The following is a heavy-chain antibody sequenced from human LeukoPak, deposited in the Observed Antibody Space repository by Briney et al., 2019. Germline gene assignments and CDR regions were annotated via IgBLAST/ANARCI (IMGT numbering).Heavy chain of an antibody. V-gene: IGHV4-38-2*02. CDR1: GYSISSGYY. J-gene: IGHJ4*02. D-gene: IGHD5-18*01. CDR2: IYHSRST. CDR3: AREEDSYGYFDFDY. Sequence: SETLSLTCTVSGYSISSGYYWGWIRQPPGKGLEWIGSIYHSRSTYYNPSLKSRVTISVDTSKNQFSLKLSSVTAADSAVYYCAREEDSYGYFDFDYWGQGTLVTVSS.